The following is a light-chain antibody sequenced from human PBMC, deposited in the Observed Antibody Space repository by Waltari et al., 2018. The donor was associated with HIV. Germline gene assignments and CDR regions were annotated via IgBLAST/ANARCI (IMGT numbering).Light chain of an antibody. V-gene: IGKV1-6*01. Sequence: AIQMSQSPPSLSASVGDRITITCRASQGIGNDLSWYQQKPGKAPTLLIYAASILQSGVSSRFSGSGSVTDFSLTISSPQPEDSATYYCLQDYIFPYTFGPGTKLDIK. CDR1: QGIGND. J-gene: IGKJ2*01. CDR2: AAS. CDR3: LQDYIFPYT.